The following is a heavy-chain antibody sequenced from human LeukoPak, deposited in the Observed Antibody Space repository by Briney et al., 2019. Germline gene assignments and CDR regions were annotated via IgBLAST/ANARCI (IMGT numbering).Heavy chain of an antibody. J-gene: IGHJ6*02. Sequence: GGSLRLSCAASGFTFSSYAMSWVRQAPGKGLEWVSAISGSGGSTYYADSVKGRFTISRDNSKNTLYLQMNSLRAEDTAVYHCAKGLLWFGELLFSRLFYGMDVWGQGTTVTVSS. CDR3: AKGLLWFGELLFSRLFYGMDV. CDR2: ISGSGGST. V-gene: IGHV3-23*01. D-gene: IGHD3-10*01. CDR1: GFTFSSYA.